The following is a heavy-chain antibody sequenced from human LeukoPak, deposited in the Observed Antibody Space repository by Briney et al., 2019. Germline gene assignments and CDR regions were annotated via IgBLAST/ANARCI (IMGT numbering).Heavy chain of an antibody. Sequence: PSETLSLTCAVYGGSFSGYYWSWIRQPPGKGLEWIGEINHSGSTNYNPSLKSRVTISVDTSKNQFSLKLSSVTAADTAEYYCARGTHTVTSAFDIWGQGTMVTVSS. CDR3: ARGTHTVTSAFDI. V-gene: IGHV4-34*01. CDR2: INHSGST. CDR1: GGSFSGYY. J-gene: IGHJ3*02. D-gene: IGHD4-17*01.